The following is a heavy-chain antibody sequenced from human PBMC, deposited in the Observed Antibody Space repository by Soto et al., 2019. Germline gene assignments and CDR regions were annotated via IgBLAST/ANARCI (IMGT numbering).Heavy chain of an antibody. V-gene: IGHV5-51*01. Sequence: ESLKISCKGSGYSFTNYWIGWVRQMPGKGLEWMGIIYPGDSDTRYSPSFQGQVTISADKSISTAYLQWSSLKASDTAMYYCARWGSSSWYPGLGWFDPWGQRTPVTVSS. CDR1: GYSFTNYW. CDR2: IYPGDSDT. J-gene: IGHJ5*02. D-gene: IGHD6-13*01. CDR3: ARWGSSSWYPGLGWFDP.